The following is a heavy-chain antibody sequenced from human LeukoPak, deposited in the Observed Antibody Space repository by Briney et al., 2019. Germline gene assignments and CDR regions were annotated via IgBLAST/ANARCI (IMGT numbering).Heavy chain of an antibody. CDR2: INHSGST. Sequence: PSETLSLTCAVYGGSFSGYYWSWIHQPPGKGLEWIGEINHSGSTNYNPSLKSRVTISVDTSKNQFSLKLSSVTAADTAVYYCAGLPRRNSDYYGMDVWGKGTTVTVSS. J-gene: IGHJ6*04. CDR3: AGLPRRNSDYYGMDV. D-gene: IGHD2-21*01. V-gene: IGHV4-34*01. CDR1: GGSFSGYY.